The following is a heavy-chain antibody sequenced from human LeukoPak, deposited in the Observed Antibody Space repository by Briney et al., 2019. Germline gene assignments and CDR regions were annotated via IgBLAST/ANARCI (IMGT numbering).Heavy chain of an antibody. J-gene: IGHJ4*02. CDR3: ARDSGESDYDYVWGSYRAYYFDY. V-gene: IGHV3-21*01. D-gene: IGHD3-16*02. Sequence: PGGSLRLSXAASGFTFSSYSMNWVRQAPGKGLEWVSSISSSSSYIYYADSVKGRFTISRDNAKNSLYLQMNSLRAEDTAVYYCARDSGESDYDYVWGSYRAYYFDYWGQGTLVTVSS. CDR2: ISSSSSYI. CDR1: GFTFSSYS.